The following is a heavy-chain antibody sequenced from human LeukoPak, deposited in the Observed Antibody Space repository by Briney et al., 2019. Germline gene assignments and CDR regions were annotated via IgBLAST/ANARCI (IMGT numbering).Heavy chain of an antibody. CDR2: ISSSSSYI. J-gene: IGHJ4*02. V-gene: IGHV3-21*01. Sequence: GVSLRLSCAASGFTFSGYSMNWVRQAPGKGLEWVSSISSSSSYIYYADSVKGRFTISRDNAKNSLYLQMNSLRAEDTAVYYCARAPYVYSGHHDYWGQGTLVTVSS. D-gene: IGHD3-16*01. CDR1: GFTFSGYS. CDR3: ARAPYVYSGHHDY.